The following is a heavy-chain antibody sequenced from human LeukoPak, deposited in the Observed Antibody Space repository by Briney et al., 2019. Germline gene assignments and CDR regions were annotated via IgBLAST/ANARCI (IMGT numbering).Heavy chain of an antibody. CDR2: ISAYNGNT. CDR1: GYTFTSYG. V-gene: IGHV1-18*01. D-gene: IGHD3-22*01. CDR3: ARGRENYYDSASYYYGMDV. J-gene: IGHJ6*02. Sequence: ASVKVSCKASGYTFTSYGISWVRQAPGQGLEWMGWISAYNGNTNCAQKLQGRVTMTTDTSTSTAYMELRSLRSDDTAVYYCARGRENYYDSASYYYGMDVWGQGTTVTVSS.